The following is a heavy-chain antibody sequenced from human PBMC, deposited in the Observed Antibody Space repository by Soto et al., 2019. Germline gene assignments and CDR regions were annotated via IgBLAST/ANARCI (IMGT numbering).Heavy chain of an antibody. J-gene: IGHJ3*02. CDR2: LHSDGRT. CDR1: GGSVASNNFF. V-gene: IGHV4-39*01. CDR3: VRHADSGNPPYGFDI. D-gene: IGHD1-26*01. Sequence: QLQLQESGPRLVKPSETLSLTCTVSGGSVASNNFFWGWIRQPPGKGLEWIGSLHSDGRTPYSPSLKNLITIAVDTSKTHVSLKLNSVTAADTALYYCVRHADSGNPPYGFDIWGQGTMVTVSS.